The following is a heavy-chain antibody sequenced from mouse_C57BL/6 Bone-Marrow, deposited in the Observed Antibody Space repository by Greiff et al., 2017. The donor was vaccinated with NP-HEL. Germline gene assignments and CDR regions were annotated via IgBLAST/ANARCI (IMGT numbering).Heavy chain of an antibody. D-gene: IGHD4-1*01. CDR3: ARESSLTLIDY. Sequence: QVQLQQPGAELVKPGASVTLSCKASGYTFTSYWITWVKQRPGQGLEWIGDIYPGSGSTNYNEKFKSKATLTVDTSSSTAYMQLSSLTSEDSDVYYCARESSLTLIDYWGQGTSVTVSS. CDR2: IYPGSGST. J-gene: IGHJ4*01. CDR1: GYTFTSYW. V-gene: IGHV1-55*01.